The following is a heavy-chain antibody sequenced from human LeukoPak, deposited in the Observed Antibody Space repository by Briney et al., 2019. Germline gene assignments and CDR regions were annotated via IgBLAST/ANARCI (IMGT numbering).Heavy chain of an antibody. CDR1: GGTFSSYA. CDR3: ASGPLGYCSGGSCPFDY. V-gene: IGHV1-69*05. D-gene: IGHD2-15*01. CDR2: IIPIFGTA. Sequence: GASVNVSCKASGGTFSSYAISWVRQAPGQGLEWMGGIIPIFGTANYAQKFQGRVTITTDESTSTAYMELSSLRSEDTAVYYCASGPLGYCSGGSCPFDYWGQGTLVTVSS. J-gene: IGHJ4*02.